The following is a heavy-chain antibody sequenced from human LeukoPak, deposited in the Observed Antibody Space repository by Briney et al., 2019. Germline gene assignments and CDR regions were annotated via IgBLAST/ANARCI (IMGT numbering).Heavy chain of an antibody. CDR3: ARILRGAAAGTGAVGY. D-gene: IGHD6-13*01. Sequence: MPSETLSLTCTVSGDFITAYYWSWIRQPPGKGLEWIGSIYYSGSTYYNPSLKSRVTISVDTSKNQFSLKLSSVTAADTAVYYCARILRGAAAGTGAVGYWGQGTLVTVSS. CDR1: GDFITAYY. J-gene: IGHJ4*02. V-gene: IGHV4-59*05. CDR2: IYYSGST.